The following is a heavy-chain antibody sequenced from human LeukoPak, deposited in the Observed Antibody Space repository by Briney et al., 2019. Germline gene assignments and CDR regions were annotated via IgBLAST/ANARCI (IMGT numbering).Heavy chain of an antibody. CDR1: GFTFSSYG. J-gene: IGHJ4*02. CDR2: ISYDGSNK. CDR3: AKGTYYYDSRRQLPLDY. Sequence: GGSLRLSCAASGFTFSSYGMHWVRQAPGKGLEWVAVISYDGSNKYYADSVKGRFTISRDNSKNTLYLQMNSLRAEDTAVYYCAKGTYYYDSRRQLPLDYWGQGTLVTVSS. D-gene: IGHD3-22*01. V-gene: IGHV3-30*18.